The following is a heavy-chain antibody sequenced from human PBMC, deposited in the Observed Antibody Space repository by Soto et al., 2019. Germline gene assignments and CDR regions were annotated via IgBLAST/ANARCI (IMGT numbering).Heavy chain of an antibody. V-gene: IGHV4-31*03. CDR3: ASDSTTVTTNYCYGMDV. CDR1: GGSIRSGGYY. CDR2: IYYSGST. J-gene: IGHJ6*02. D-gene: IGHD4-17*01. Sequence: QVQLQESGPGLVKPSQTLSLTCTVSGGSIRSGGYYWSWIRQQPGKGLEWIGYIYYSGSTYYNPSLKSRVTISVDTSKNQFSLKLSSVTAADTAVYYCASDSTTVTTNYCYGMDVWGQGTTVTVSS.